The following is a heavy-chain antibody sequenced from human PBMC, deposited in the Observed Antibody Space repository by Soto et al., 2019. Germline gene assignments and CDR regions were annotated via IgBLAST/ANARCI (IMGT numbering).Heavy chain of an antibody. CDR2: VYFTGTT. CDR1: GGSVSNGMYY. J-gene: IGHJ4*02. D-gene: IGHD2-8*01. CDR3: ARYCNNYDCRHLYSFDY. Sequence: SETLSLTCTVSGGSVSNGMYYWSWIRQPPGKGLEWIGNVYFTGTTIYNPSLKSRVTMSVDTYKDQFFLKLTSVTAADTAVYYCARYCNNYDCRHLYSFDYWVLGTLVTVSS. V-gene: IGHV4-61*01.